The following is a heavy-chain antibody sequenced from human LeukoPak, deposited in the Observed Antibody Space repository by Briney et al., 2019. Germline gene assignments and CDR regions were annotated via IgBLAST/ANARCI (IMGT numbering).Heavy chain of an antibody. CDR3: AKGQIVATILSAIDY. D-gene: IGHD5-12*01. Sequence: GGSLRLSCAASGFTFTNYAMSWVRQAPGKGLEWVSGMSGRGVSTYYADSVKGRFTISSDNSKNTLYLQMNSLRAEDTAVYYCAKGQIVATILSAIDYWGQGTLVTVSS. J-gene: IGHJ4*02. CDR2: MSGRGVST. V-gene: IGHV3-23*01. CDR1: GFTFTNYA.